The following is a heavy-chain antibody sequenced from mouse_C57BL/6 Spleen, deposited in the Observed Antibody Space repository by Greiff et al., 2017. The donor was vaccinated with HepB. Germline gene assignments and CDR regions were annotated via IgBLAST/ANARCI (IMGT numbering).Heavy chain of an antibody. V-gene: IGHV1-58*01. D-gene: IGHD1-1*01. Sequence: EVKLVESGAELVRPGSSVKMSCKTSGYTFTSYGINWVKQRPGQGLEWIGYIYIGNGYTEYNEKFKGKATLTSDTSSSTAYMQLSSLTSEDSAIYFCARTTTVVAGYYFDYWGQGTTLTVSS. CDR3: ARTTTVVAGYYFDY. CDR2: IYIGNGYT. J-gene: IGHJ2*01. CDR1: GYTFTSYG.